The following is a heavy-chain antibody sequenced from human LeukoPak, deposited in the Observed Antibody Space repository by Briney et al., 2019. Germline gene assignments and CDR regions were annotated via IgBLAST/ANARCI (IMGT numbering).Heavy chain of an antibody. J-gene: IGHJ3*02. CDR1: GGSISSYY. Sequence: AETLSLTCTVSGGSISSYYWSWIRQPPGKGLEWIGYIYYSGSTNYNPSLKSRVTISVDTSKNQFSLKLSSVTAADTAVYYCARHTQATGDAFDIWGQGTMVTVSS. CDR3: ARHTQATGDAFDI. CDR2: IYYSGST. V-gene: IGHV4-59*08.